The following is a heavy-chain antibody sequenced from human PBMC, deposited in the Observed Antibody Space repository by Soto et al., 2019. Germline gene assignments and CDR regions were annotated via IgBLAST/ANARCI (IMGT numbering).Heavy chain of an antibody. D-gene: IGHD2-8*01. CDR2: ISAYNGNT. V-gene: IGHV1-18*01. CDR1: GYTFTSYG. Sequence: GASVKVSCKASGYTFTSYGISWVRQAPGQGLEWMGWISAYNGNTNYAQKLQGRVTMTTDTSTSTAYMELRGLRSDDTAVYYCARAGGHAIFVWFDPWGQGTLVTVSS. J-gene: IGHJ5*02. CDR3: ARAGGHAIFVWFDP.